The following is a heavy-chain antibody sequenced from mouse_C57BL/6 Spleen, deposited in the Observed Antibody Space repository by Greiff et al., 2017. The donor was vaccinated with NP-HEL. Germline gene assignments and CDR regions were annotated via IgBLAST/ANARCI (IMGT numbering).Heavy chain of an antibody. Sequence: QVQLKESGPGLVAPSQSLSITCTVSGFSLTSYGVHWVRQPPGKGLEWLVVIWSDGSTTYNSALKSRLSISKDNSKSQVFLTKNSLKTDDTAMYDCARQYDYGRGWFAYWGQGTLVTVSA. CDR1: GFSLTSYG. V-gene: IGHV2-6-1*01. CDR3: ARQYDYGRGWFAY. J-gene: IGHJ3*01. CDR2: IWSDGST. D-gene: IGHD2-4*01.